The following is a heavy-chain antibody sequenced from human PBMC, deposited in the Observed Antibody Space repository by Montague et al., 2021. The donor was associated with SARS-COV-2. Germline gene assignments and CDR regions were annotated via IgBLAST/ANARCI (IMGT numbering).Heavy chain of an antibody. CDR1: GDSITSDSYC. CDR3: ARDWWDTGGILSG. V-gene: IGHV4-61*09. D-gene: IGHD3-9*01. J-gene: IGHJ4*02. CDR2: IYPSGST. Sequence: TLSLTGTVSGDSITSDSYCWSWIRQPAGKGLEWIGHIYPSGSTNYNPSLRSRVTLSVDTSKKRFSLRLSSVSAADTAMYYCARDWWDTGGILSGWGQGTLVTVSS.